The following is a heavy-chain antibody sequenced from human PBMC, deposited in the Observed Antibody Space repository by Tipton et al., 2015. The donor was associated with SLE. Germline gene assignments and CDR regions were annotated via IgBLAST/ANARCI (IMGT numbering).Heavy chain of an antibody. D-gene: IGHD7-27*01. CDR2: VYYSGST. Sequence: TLSLTCTVSGGSISSYYWSWIRQPTGKGLEWIGYVYYSGSTNYNPSLKSRVTISVDTSKNQFSLKLSSVTAADTAVYYCARQLGMGYYYYMDVWDKGTTVTVSS. V-gene: IGHV4-59*08. J-gene: IGHJ6*03. CDR1: GGSISSYY. CDR3: ARQLGMGYYYYMDV.